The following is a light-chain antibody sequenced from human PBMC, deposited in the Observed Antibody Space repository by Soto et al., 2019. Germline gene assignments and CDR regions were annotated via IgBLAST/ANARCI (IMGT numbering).Light chain of an antibody. V-gene: IGKV3-20*01. J-gene: IGKJ1*01. CDR2: GAS. Sequence: EILLTQSPGTLSLSPGERATLSCRASQSVSGSYLAWHQQKPGQAPRLLIYGASIRATGIPDRFSGSGSGTDFTLTISRLEPEDFAVYYCQQYGGSPRTFGQGTKVEIK. CDR3: QQYGGSPRT. CDR1: QSVSGSY.